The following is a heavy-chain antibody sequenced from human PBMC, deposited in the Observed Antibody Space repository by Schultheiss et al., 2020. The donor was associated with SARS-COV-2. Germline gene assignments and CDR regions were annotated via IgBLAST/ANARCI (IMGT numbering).Heavy chain of an antibody. CDR3: AKLVMGNYFDY. V-gene: IGHV3-9*01. D-gene: IGHD7-27*01. J-gene: IGHJ4*02. CDR2: ISWNSGSI. CDR1: GFTFDDYA. Sequence: SLRLSCAASGFTFDDYAMHWVRQAPGKGLEWVSGISWNSGSIGYADSVKGRFTISRDNAKNSLYLQMNSLRAEDTAVYYCAKLVMGNYFDYWGQGTLVTVSS.